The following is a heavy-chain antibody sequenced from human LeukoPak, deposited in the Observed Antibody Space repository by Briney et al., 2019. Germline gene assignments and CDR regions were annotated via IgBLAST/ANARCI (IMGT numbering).Heavy chain of an antibody. CDR3: ARDYIAYDPLDY. Sequence: GGSLRLSCAASGFTFSSYNMNWVRQAPGKGLEWVSSISSSSTYIYYTDSVRGRFTISRDNAKNSLYLQMNSLRAEDTAVYSCARDYIAYDPLDYWGQGTLVTVSS. CDR2: ISSSSTYI. J-gene: IGHJ4*02. D-gene: IGHD3-3*01. V-gene: IGHV3-21*01. CDR1: GFTFSSYN.